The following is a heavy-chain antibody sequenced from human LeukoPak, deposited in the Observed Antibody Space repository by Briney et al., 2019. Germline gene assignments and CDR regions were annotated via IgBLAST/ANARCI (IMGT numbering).Heavy chain of an antibody. CDR3: ARDGGGYDT. CDR1: GFPFRTYW. Sequence: PGESLRLSCAASGFPFRTYWMRWVRQTPGKGLAWVANIKEDGSRQFYVDSVKGRFTITRGNAKNSLYLQMNSLRVEDTAVYYCARDGGGYDTWGQGTLVTVSS. V-gene: IGHV3-7*01. J-gene: IGHJ5*02. D-gene: IGHD5-24*01. CDR2: IKEDGSRQ.